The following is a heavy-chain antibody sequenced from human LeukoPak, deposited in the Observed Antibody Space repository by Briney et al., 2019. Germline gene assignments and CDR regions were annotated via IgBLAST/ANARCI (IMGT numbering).Heavy chain of an antibody. CDR3: ARGGITGTLNH. J-gene: IGHJ5*02. D-gene: IGHD1-20*01. CDR1: GFTFSSYG. CDR2: ICNDGSTK. V-gene: IGHV3-33*01. Sequence: PGGSLRLSCAASGFTFSSYGMHWVRQAPGKGLEWVAVICNDGSTKYYADSVKGRFTISRDNSKNTLYLQMNSLRAEDTAVYYCARGGITGTLNHWGQGTLVTVSS.